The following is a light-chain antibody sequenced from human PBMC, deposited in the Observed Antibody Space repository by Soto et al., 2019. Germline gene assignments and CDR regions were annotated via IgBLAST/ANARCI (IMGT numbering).Light chain of an antibody. CDR2: GAS. CDR3: QQYNKWPPYT. J-gene: IGKJ2*01. V-gene: IGKV3-15*01. Sequence: EIVMTQSPATLSVSPGERATLSCRASQSVSSNLAWYQQKPGQAPRLLIYGASTRATGIPARFSGSGSGTEFTPTISSLQSEDFAVYYCQQYNKWPPYTFGQGTKLEIK. CDR1: QSVSSN.